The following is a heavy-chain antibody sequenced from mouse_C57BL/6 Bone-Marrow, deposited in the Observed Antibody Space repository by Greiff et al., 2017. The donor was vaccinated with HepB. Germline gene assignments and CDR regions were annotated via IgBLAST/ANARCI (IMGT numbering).Heavy chain of an antibody. J-gene: IGHJ4*01. CDR1: GFTFSDYY. Sequence: EVMLVESGGGLVQPGGSLKLSCAASGFTFSDYYMYWVRQTPEKRLEWVAYISNGGGSTYYPDTVKGRFTISRDNAKNTLYLQMSRLKSEDTAMYYCARLYYSNYVGYYAMDYWGQGTSVTVSS. D-gene: IGHD2-5*01. CDR2: ISNGGGST. V-gene: IGHV5-12*01. CDR3: ARLYYSNYVGYYAMDY.